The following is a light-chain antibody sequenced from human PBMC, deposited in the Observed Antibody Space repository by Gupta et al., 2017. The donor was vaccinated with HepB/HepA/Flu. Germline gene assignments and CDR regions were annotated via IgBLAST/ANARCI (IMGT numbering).Light chain of an antibody. CDR2: LAS. V-gene: IGKV2-28*01. J-gene: IGKJ4*01. CDR3: MQALQSPLT. CDR1: QSLLHNNGHNY. Sequence: DIVMTQSPLSLPVTPGEPASISCRSSQSLLHNNGHNYLDWYLQKPGQSPQLLIFLASKRASGVPDRFSGSGSGTDFTLTISRVEAEDVGVYYCMQALQSPLTFGGGTKVEIK.